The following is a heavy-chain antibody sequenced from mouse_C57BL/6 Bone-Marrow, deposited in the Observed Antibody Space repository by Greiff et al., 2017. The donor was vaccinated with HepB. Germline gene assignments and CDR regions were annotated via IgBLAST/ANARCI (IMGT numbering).Heavy chain of an antibody. V-gene: IGHV1-19*01. Sequence: VQLQQSGPVLVKPGASVKMSCKASGYTFTDYYMNWVKQSHGKSLEWIGVINPYNGGTSYNQKFKGKATLTVDKSSSTAYMELNSLTSEDSAVYYCARLIPITTVVEGYWGQGTTLTVSS. D-gene: IGHD1-1*01. CDR1: GYTFTDYY. CDR2: INPYNGGT. CDR3: ARLIPITTVVEGY. J-gene: IGHJ2*01.